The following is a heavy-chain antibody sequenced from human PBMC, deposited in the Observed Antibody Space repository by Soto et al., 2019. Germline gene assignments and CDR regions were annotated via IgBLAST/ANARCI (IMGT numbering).Heavy chain of an antibody. J-gene: IGHJ6*02. CDR1: GGTFSSNP. CDR2: IIPIFATP. D-gene: IGHD3-3*01. Sequence: QVQLMQSGAEVRKPGSSVTVSCKASGGTFSSNPISWVRQAPGQGLEWMGGIIPIFATPHYARRFLDRVTLTADRSTNTAYMELTGLTSEDTAIYYCPRDLSAVKRFESFKYYRMDVWGQGTTVTVS. V-gene: IGHV1-69*06. CDR3: PRDLSAVKRFESFKYYRMDV.